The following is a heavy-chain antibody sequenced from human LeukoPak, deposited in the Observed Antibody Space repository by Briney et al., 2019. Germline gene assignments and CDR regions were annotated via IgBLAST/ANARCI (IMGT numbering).Heavy chain of an antibody. J-gene: IGHJ5*02. CDR1: GGSISSSSYY. V-gene: IGHV4-61*02. Sequence: SQTLSLTCTVSGGSISSSSYYWSWIRQPAGKGLEWIGRIYSSGSTDYNPSLKSRVTISVDTYRNHFSLELSSVTAADTAVCYCAKASVGARFFDPWGQGTLVTVSS. CDR3: AKASVGARFFDP. D-gene: IGHD1-26*01. CDR2: IYSSGST.